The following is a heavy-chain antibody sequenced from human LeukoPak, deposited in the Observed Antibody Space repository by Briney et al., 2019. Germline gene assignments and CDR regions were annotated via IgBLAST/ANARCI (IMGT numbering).Heavy chain of an antibody. Sequence: GESLKISCKGSGYSFTSYWIGWVRQMPGKGLEWMGIIYPGDSDTRYSPSFQGQVTISADKSISTAYLQWSSLKASDTAMYYCARFNDYGDYGLDAFDIWGQGTMVTASS. D-gene: IGHD4-17*01. CDR2: IYPGDSDT. CDR3: ARFNDYGDYGLDAFDI. J-gene: IGHJ3*02. CDR1: GYSFTSYW. V-gene: IGHV5-51*01.